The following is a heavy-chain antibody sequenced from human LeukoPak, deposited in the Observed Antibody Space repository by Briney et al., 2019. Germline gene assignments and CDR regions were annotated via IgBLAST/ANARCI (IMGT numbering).Heavy chain of an antibody. CDR3: ARDALSRVGAIYD. D-gene: IGHD1-26*01. CDR2: TSGHNGDT. Sequence: GASVKVSCKASGYTFTSYAISWVRQAPGEGLEWMGWTSGHNGDTNYVQKLQGRVTMTTDTSTSTAYMELRSLRSDDTAVYYCARDALSRVGAIYDWGQGTLVTVSS. J-gene: IGHJ4*02. CDR1: GYTFTSYA. V-gene: IGHV1-18*01.